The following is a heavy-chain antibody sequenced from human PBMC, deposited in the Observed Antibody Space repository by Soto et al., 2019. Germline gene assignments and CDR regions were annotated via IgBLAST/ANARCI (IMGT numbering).Heavy chain of an antibody. CDR1: GYSFTSYW. CDR3: ARLPLTITIFGVVIECGFDY. CDR2: IYPGDSDT. J-gene: IGHJ4*02. V-gene: IGHV5-51*01. Sequence: PGESLKISCKGSGYSFTSYWIGWVRQMPGKGLEWMGIIYPGDSDTRYSPSFQGQVTISADKSISTAYLQWSSLKASDTAMYYCARLPLTITIFGVVIECGFDYWGQGTLVTVSS. D-gene: IGHD3-3*01.